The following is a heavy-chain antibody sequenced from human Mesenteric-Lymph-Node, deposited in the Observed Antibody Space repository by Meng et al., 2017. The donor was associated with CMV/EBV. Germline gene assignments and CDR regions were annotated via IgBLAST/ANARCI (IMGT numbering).Heavy chain of an antibody. D-gene: IGHD6-13*01. J-gene: IGHJ5*02. V-gene: IGHV1-2*02. CDR2: INPNSGGT. CDR3: ASGIAARRFDP. CDR1: GYTFTSSG. Sequence: SCKSSGYTFTSSGISWVRQAPGQGLEWMGWINPNSGGTNYAQKFQGRVTMTRDTSISTAYMELSRLRSDDTAVYYCASGIAARRFDPWGQGTLVTVSS.